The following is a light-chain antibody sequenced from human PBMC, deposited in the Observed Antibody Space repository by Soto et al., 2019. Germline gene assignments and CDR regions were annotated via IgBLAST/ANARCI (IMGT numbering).Light chain of an antibody. V-gene: IGKV3-15*01. Sequence: EIVMTQSPATLPVSPGERATLSCRARESVSSSLAWYQQKPGQAPRLLIYGAFTRATGLPARFSVSGSGTEFTLTISSLQSEDFAVYYCQQYKDWPWTFGQGTKVEIK. CDR3: QQYKDWPWT. J-gene: IGKJ1*01. CDR2: GAF. CDR1: ESVSSS.